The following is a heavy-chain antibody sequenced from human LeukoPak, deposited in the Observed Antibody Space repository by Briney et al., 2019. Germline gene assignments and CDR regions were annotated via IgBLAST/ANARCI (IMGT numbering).Heavy chain of an antibody. CDR2: VNTDNGNT. CDR1: GYTLSNFG. V-gene: IGHV1-18*01. J-gene: IGHJ6*03. Sequence: ASVKVSCKASGYTLSNFGISWVRQAPGQGLEWMGWVNTDNGNTKYAQKVQGRVTMTTDTSTSTAYMELRNRRSDDTAVYYCARHGRKQPLRYSDYYMDVWGKGTTVTVSS. D-gene: IGHD1-1*01. CDR3: ARHGRKQPLRYSDYYMDV.